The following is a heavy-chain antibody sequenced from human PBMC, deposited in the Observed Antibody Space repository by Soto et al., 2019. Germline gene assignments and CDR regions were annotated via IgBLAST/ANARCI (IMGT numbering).Heavy chain of an antibody. CDR2: IWYDGGNK. Sequence: PGGSLRLSCAASGFTFSSYGMHWVRQAPGKGLEWVAVIWYDGGNKYYADSVKGRFTISRDNSKNTLYLQMNSLRAEDTAVYYCARDRLWYYDFWSGVGDAFDIWGQGTMVTVSS. CDR3: ARDRLWYYDFWSGVGDAFDI. D-gene: IGHD3-3*01. V-gene: IGHV3-33*01. CDR1: GFTFSSYG. J-gene: IGHJ3*02.